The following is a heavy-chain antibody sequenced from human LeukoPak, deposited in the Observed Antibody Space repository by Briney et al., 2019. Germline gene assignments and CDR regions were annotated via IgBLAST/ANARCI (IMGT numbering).Heavy chain of an antibody. CDR2: ISSSSSYI. J-gene: IGHJ4*02. CDR3: AGYSKYYDFWS. D-gene: IGHD3-3*01. CDR1: GFTFSNYS. V-gene: IGHV3-21*01. Sequence: GGSLRLSCAASGFTFSNYSMNWVRQAPGKGLEWVSSISSSSSYIYYADSVKGQFTISRDNAKNSLYLQMNSLRAEDTAVYYCAGYSKYYDFWSGGQGTLVTVSS.